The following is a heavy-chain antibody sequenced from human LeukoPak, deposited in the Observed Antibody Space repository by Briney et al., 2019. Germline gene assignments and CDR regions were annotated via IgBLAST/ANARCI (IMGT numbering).Heavy chain of an antibody. Sequence: GGSLRLSCAASGFTFGRHWMSWVRQAPGKGLEWVAHMNQGGSETTNVDSVKGRFTISRGDAKNLVFLQMNSLRVEDTAVYYCARDGVAGGFDYWGQGILVTVSS. D-gene: IGHD6-19*01. CDR3: ARDGVAGGFDY. CDR2: MNQGGSET. CDR1: GFTFGRHW. J-gene: IGHJ4*02. V-gene: IGHV3-7*01.